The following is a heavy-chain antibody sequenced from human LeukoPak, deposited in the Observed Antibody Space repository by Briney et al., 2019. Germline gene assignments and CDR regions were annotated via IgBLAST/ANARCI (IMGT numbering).Heavy chain of an antibody. J-gene: IGHJ4*02. V-gene: IGHV3-7*01. Sequence: LSGGSLRLSCAASGFTFSSYWMSWVRQAPGKGLEWVANIKQDGSEKCYVDSVKGRFTISRDNAKNSLYLQMNSLRAEDTAVYYCARDPYGEGGGYFDYWGQGTLVTVSS. CDR1: GFTFSSYW. D-gene: IGHD4-17*01. CDR3: ARDPYGEGGGYFDY. CDR2: IKQDGSEK.